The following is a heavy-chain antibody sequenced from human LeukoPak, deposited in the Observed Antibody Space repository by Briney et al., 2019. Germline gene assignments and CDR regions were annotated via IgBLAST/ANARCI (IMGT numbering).Heavy chain of an antibody. Sequence: GGSLRLSCAASGFTFSSYAMHWVRQAPGKGLEWVAVISYDGSNKYYADSVKGRFTISRDNSKNTLYLQMNSLRAEDTAVYYCARDFPGGGWHAYWGQGTLVTVS. V-gene: IGHV3-30*04. CDR1: GFTFSSYA. J-gene: IGHJ4*02. CDR3: ARDFPGGGWHAY. CDR2: ISYDGSNK. D-gene: IGHD2-15*01.